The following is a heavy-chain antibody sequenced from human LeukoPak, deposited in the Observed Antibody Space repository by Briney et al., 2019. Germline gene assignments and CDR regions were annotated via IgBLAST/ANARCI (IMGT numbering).Heavy chain of an antibody. CDR1: GYTFTGYY. J-gene: IGHJ5*02. V-gene: IGHV1-2*02. CDR2: INPNSGGT. CDR3: ARDRQFRDDFWSGYYTENWFGP. D-gene: IGHD3-3*01. Sequence: ASVKVSCKASGYTFTGYYMHWVRQAPGQGLEWMGWINPNSGGTNYAQKFQGRVTMTRDTSISTAYMELSRLRSDDTAVYYCARDRQFRDDFWSGYYTENWFGPWGQGTLVTVSS.